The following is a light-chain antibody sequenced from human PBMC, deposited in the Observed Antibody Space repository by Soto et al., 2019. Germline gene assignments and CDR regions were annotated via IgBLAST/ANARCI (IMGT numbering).Light chain of an antibody. CDR2: GAS. Sequence: EIVLTQSPGTLSLSPGGRATLSCLASQSVSIYLAWYQQKPGQAPRLLIYGASTRATGIPARFSGSGSGTEFTLTISSLQSEDFAVYYCQQYNNWPPITFGQGTRLEIK. CDR3: QQYNNWPPIT. V-gene: IGKV3-15*01. J-gene: IGKJ5*01. CDR1: QSVSIY.